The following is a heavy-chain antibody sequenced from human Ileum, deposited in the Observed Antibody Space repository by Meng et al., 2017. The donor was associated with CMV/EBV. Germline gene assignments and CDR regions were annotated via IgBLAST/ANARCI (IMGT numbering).Heavy chain of an antibody. J-gene: IGHJ6*02. Sequence: SVKVSCKASGGTFSSYAISWVRQAPGQGLEWTGGIIPILGIANYAQKFQGRVTITADKSTSTAYMELSSLRSEDTAVYYCARVVGYCSSTSCSYYYYGMDVWGQGTTVTVSS. V-gene: IGHV1-69*10. CDR1: GGTFSSYA. CDR3: ARVVGYCSSTSCSYYYYGMDV. D-gene: IGHD2-2*03. CDR2: IIPILGIA.